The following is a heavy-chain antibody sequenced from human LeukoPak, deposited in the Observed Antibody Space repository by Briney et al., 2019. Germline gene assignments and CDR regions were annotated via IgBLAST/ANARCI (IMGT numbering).Heavy chain of an antibody. J-gene: IGHJ5*02. Sequence: AGGSLRLSCAASGFTFDDYAMHWVRQAPGKGLEWVSGISWSSGSIGYVDSVKGRFTISRDNSKNSLYLQMNSLRTEDTALYYCAKDPEIRDGYNQGGLPSFDPWGQGTLVTVSS. CDR3: AKDPEIRDGYNQGGLPSFDP. CDR2: ISWSSGSI. CDR1: GFTFDDYA. D-gene: IGHD5-24*01. V-gene: IGHV3-9*01.